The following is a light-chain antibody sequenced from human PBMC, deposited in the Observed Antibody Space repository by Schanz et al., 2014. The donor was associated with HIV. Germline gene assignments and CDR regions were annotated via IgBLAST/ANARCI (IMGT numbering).Light chain of an antibody. CDR2: AAS. J-gene: IGKJ4*01. CDR1: QSVTSNY. Sequence: EIVLTQSPGTLSLSPRARATLSCRASQSVTSNYLAWYQQKPGQAPRLLIFAASSRATGIPDRFSGSGSGTDFTLTISRLEPEDFAVYYCQQYSSSPLTFGGGTKVEIK. CDR3: QQYSSSPLT. V-gene: IGKV3-20*01.